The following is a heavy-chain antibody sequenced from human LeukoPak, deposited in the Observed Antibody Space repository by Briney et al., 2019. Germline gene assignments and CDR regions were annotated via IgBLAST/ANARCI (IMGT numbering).Heavy chain of an antibody. J-gene: IGHJ3*02. V-gene: IGHV3-21*01. CDR1: GFTFSSYS. D-gene: IGHD4-17*01. CDR2: ISSSSSYI. Sequence: GGSLRLSCAASGFTFSSYSMNWVRQAPGKGLEWVSSISSSSSYIYYADSVKGRFTISRDNAKNSLYLQMNSLRAEDTAVYYCAMNTVTYDAFDIWGQGTMVTVSS. CDR3: AMNTVTYDAFDI.